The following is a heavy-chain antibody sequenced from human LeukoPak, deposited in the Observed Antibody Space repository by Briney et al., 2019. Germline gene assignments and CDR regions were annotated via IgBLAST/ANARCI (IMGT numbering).Heavy chain of an antibody. CDR1: GFTFSSYS. J-gene: IGHJ4*02. CDR2: ISSSSSII. Sequence: GGSLRLSCAASGFTFSSYSMNWVRQAPGRGLEWVSYISSSSSIIYDADSVKGRFTISRDNAKNSLYLQMNSLRAEDTAVYYCARARYCSSTNCYEHDYWGQGTQVTVSS. CDR3: ARARYCSSTNCYEHDY. D-gene: IGHD2-2*01. V-gene: IGHV3-48*04.